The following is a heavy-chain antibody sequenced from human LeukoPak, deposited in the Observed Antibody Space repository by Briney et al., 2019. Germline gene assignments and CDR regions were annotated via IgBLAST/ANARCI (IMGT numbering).Heavy chain of an antibody. D-gene: IGHD3-3*01. J-gene: IGHJ6*03. CDR1: GYTFTSYY. Sequence: ASVKVSCKASGYTFTSYYMHWVRQAPGQGLERMGLINPSGGSTCYAQTFQSSDTMTTDMSPRTLYMELSSLRSEDTAVYYCARSRVTIFGVVIRRHYYYYMDVWGKGTTVTVSS. V-gene: IGHV1-46*01. CDR2: INPSGGST. CDR3: ARSRVTIFGVVIRRHYYYYMDV.